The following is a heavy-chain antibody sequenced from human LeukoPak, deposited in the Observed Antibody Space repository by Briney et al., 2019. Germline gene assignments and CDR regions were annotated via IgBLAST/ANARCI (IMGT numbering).Heavy chain of an antibody. CDR2: MNPNSGNT. V-gene: IGHV1-8*01. Sequence: ASVKVSCKASGYRFSSYEITWVRRATGQGLEWMGWMNPNSGNTGLAQKFQGRLTMTRNTSTGTAYMELGSLRSEDTAVYYCARTDWHYYLFWGQGTQVTVSS. CDR3: ARTDWHYYLF. J-gene: IGHJ4*02. D-gene: IGHD2/OR15-2a*01. CDR1: GYRFSSYE.